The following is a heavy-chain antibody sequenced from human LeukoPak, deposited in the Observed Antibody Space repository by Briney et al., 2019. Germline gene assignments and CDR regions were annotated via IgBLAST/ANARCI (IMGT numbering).Heavy chain of an antibody. CDR1: GFTFSSYG. J-gene: IGHJ6*03. CDR3: ARAVWGLLGYYYYYMDV. Sequence: PGGSLRLSCAASGFTFSSYGMSWVRQAPGKGLEWIGSIYHSGSTYYNPSLKSRVTISVDTSKNQFSLKLSSVTAADTAVYYCARAVWGLLGYYYYYMDVWGKGTTVTVSS. D-gene: IGHD3-16*01. CDR2: IYHSGST. V-gene: IGHV4-38-2*01.